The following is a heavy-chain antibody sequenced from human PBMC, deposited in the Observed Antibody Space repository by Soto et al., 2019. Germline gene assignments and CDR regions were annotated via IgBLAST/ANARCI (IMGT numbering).Heavy chain of an antibody. CDR1: GGSISSNSYY. CDR3: ARHKGGYYSGVDV. D-gene: IGHD3-16*01. J-gene: IGHJ6*02. Sequence: QLQLQESGPGLVKPSETLSLTCTVSGGSISSNSYYWAWIRQPPGKGLEWIGNIYYSGTTYYNPSLKIRLTRSVDTSKNQFSLKLSSVTAADTAVYYCARHKGGYYSGVDVWGQGTTVTVSS. V-gene: IGHV4-39*01. CDR2: IYYSGTT.